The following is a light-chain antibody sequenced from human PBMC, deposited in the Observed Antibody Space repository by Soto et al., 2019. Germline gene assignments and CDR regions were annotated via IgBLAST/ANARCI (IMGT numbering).Light chain of an antibody. CDR1: SSNIETNT. Sequence: LTQPLSASGTPGQRVPISCSGSSSNIETNTVNWYQQLPGTAPKLLIYSNNQRPSGVPDRFSGSTSGTSASLAISGLQSEDEADYYCAAWDDSLNGYVFGSGTKVTVL. CDR3: AAWDDSLNGYV. CDR2: SNN. V-gene: IGLV1-44*01. J-gene: IGLJ1*01.